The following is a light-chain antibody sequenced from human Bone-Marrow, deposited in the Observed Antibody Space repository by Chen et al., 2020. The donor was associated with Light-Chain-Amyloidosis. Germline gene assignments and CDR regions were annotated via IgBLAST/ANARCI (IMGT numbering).Light chain of an antibody. CDR3: SSFTSSSSYV. V-gene: IGLV2-14*01. CDR2: AVS. J-gene: IGLJ1*01. Sequence: QSALTQPASLPGSPGQSITISCPGPSGDVGTYNYVSLYQQHPGKAPKVMIYAVSNRPSGVSNRFSGSKSGNTASLTISGLQTEDEADYYCSSFTSSSSYVFGPGTKVTVL. CDR1: SGDVGTYNY.